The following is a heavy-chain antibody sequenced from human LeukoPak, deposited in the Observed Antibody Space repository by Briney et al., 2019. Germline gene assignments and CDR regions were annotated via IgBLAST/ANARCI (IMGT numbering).Heavy chain of an antibody. J-gene: IGHJ1*01. CDR3: ARSRDGYNGAYFQH. CDR2: IWYDGSNK. D-gene: IGHD5-24*01. CDR1: GFTFSSYG. V-gene: IGHV3-33*01. Sequence: GRSLRLSCAASGFTFSSYGMHWVRQAPGKGLEWVAVIWYDGSNKYYADSVKGRFTISRDNSKNTLYLQMNSLRAEDTAVYYCARSRDGYNGAYFQHWGQGTLVTVSS.